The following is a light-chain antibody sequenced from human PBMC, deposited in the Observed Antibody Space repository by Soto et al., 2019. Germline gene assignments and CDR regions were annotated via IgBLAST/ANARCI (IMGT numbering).Light chain of an antibody. J-gene: IGKJ1*01. CDR2: AAS. CDR3: LQPNSHPRT. CDR1: QGIRND. V-gene: IGKV1-17*01. Sequence: DIQMTQSPSSLSASVGDRVTITCRASQGIRNDLDWYQQKPGTAPKRLISAASILHSWVPSRFSGSGSGTEFTLTTSRLQSEDFATPYCLQPNSHPRTCGRGTKVQIQ.